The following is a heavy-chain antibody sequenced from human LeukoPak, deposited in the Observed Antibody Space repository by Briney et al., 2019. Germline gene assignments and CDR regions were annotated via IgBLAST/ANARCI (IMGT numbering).Heavy chain of an antibody. Sequence: PGGSLRLSCAASGFSFSSYGMSWVRQGPGKGLEWVSTITGSGGNTDYADSEKGRFTISRDNSKSTLYLQMHSLRAEDTAVYYCAVDWYDSSGYGTFDYWGQGTLVTVSS. D-gene: IGHD3-22*01. CDR3: AVDWYDSSGYGTFDY. V-gene: IGHV3-23*01. CDR1: GFSFSSYG. J-gene: IGHJ4*02. CDR2: ITGSGGNT.